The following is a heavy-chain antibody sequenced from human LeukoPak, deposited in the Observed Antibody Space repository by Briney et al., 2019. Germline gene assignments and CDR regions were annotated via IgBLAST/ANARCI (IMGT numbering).Heavy chain of an antibody. Sequence: GGSLRLSCAASGFTFSSHGMHWVRQAPGKGLEWVAFIRYDGSNKYYADSVKGRFTISRDNSKNTLYLQMNSLRAEDTAVYYCAKDWASAASEGGCYFDYWGQGTLVTVSS. J-gene: IGHJ4*02. V-gene: IGHV3-30*02. CDR1: GFTFSSHG. CDR2: IRYDGSNK. D-gene: IGHD2-2*01. CDR3: AKDWASAASEGGCYFDY.